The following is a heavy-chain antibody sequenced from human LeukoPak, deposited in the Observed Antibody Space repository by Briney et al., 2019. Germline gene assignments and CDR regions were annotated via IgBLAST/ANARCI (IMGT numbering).Heavy chain of an antibody. J-gene: IGHJ6*02. D-gene: IGHD3-22*01. CDR1: GGSFSGYY. V-gene: IGHV4-34*01. CDR2: INHSGST. Sequence: PSETLSLTCAVYGGSFSGYYWSWIRQPPGKGLEWIGEINHSGSTNYNPSLKGRVTISVDTSKNQFSLQLSSVTAADPAVYYCARGPGYYDSSGYYFAPTPVYYYYGMDVWGQGTTVTVSS. CDR3: ARGPGYYDSSGYYFAPTPVYYYYGMDV.